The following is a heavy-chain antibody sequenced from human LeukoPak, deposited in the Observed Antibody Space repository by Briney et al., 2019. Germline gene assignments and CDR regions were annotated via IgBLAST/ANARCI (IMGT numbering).Heavy chain of an antibody. D-gene: IGHD3-22*01. CDR3: AKTPASSGYLRGGY. CDR1: GFTFSSYA. J-gene: IGHJ4*02. Sequence: PGGSLRLSCAASGFTFSSYAMSWVRQAPGKGLEWVSAISGGGGSTYYADSVKGRFTISRDNSKNTLYLQMNSLRAEDTAVYYCAKTPASSGYLRGGYWGQGTLVTVSS. CDR2: ISGGGGST. V-gene: IGHV3-23*01.